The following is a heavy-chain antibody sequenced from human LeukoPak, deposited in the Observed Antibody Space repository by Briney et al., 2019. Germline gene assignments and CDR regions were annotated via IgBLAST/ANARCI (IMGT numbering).Heavy chain of an antibody. V-gene: IGHV1-2*02. CDR3: ARVVSSSWEWRLDP. CDR1: GYTFTGYY. J-gene: IGHJ5*02. CDR2: INPNSGGT. Sequence: ASVKVSCKASGYTFTGYYMHRVRQAPGQGLEWMGWINPNSGGTNYAQKFQGRVTMTRDTSISTAYMELSRLRSDDTAVYYCARVVSSSWEWRLDPWGQGTLVTVSS. D-gene: IGHD6-13*01.